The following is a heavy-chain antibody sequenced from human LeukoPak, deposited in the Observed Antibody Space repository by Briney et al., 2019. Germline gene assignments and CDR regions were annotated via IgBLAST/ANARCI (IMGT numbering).Heavy chain of an antibody. J-gene: IGHJ4*02. Sequence: GGSLRLSCAAPEFTFISYVMAWVRQAPGRGLEWVSAITSYSDDTYYADSVKDRFIISRDNSENTLYLQMNSLRAEDTAVYYCAKGSGYSRPYYFGHWGQGTLVTVSS. CDR2: ITSYSDDT. CDR3: AKGSGYSRPYYFGH. V-gene: IGHV3-23*01. CDR1: EFTFISYV. D-gene: IGHD5-18*01.